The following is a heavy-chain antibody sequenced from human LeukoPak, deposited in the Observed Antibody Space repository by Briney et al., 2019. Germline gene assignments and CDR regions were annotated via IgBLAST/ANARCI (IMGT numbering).Heavy chain of an antibody. V-gene: IGHV3-23*01. CDR1: GVTLSNYA. Sequence: GGSLRLSCVASGVTLSNYAMSWARQAPGKGLEWVSGISSSGSGGNTYYADSVKGRFTISRDNSKNTLFLQMDSLRAEDTAPYYCAKSVAIYFYYGLDVWGQGTTVTVSS. D-gene: IGHD3-3*01. CDR2: ISSSGSGGNT. CDR3: AKSVAIYFYYGLDV. J-gene: IGHJ6*02.